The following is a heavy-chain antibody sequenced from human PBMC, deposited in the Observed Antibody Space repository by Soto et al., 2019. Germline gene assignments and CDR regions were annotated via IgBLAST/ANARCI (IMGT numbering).Heavy chain of an antibody. D-gene: IGHD3-16*01. J-gene: IGHJ5*02. CDR3: AKDGYLVLGGWFDP. Sequence: QVQLVESGGGVVQPGRSLRLSCAASGFTFSSYGMHWVRQAPGKGLEWVAVISYDGSNKYYADSVKGRFTISRDNSNNTLYLQMNSLIAEDTAVYYCAKDGYLVLGGWFDPWGQGTLVTVSS. CDR1: GFTFSSYG. CDR2: ISYDGSNK. V-gene: IGHV3-30*18.